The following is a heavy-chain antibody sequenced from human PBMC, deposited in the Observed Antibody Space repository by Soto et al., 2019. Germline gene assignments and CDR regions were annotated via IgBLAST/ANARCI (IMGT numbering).Heavy chain of an antibody. J-gene: IGHJ2*01. CDR1: GGSISSGGYY. CDR3: ARARAGGHWYFDL. Sequence: QVQLQESGPGLVKPSQTLSLTCTVSGGSISSGGYYWSWIRQHPGKGLEWIEYIYYSGSTYYNPSLKSRVTISVDTSKNQFSLKLSSVTAADTAVYYCARARAGGHWYFDLWGRGTLVIVSS. V-gene: IGHV4-31*03. CDR2: IYYSGST.